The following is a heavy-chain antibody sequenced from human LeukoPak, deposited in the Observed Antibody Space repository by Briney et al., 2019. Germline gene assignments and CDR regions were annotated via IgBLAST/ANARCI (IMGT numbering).Heavy chain of an antibody. V-gene: IGHV3-30-3*01. J-gene: IGHJ3*02. CDR2: ISYDGGNK. D-gene: IGHD1-20*01. CDR1: GFTFSSYA. Sequence: GRSLRLSCAASGFTFSSYAMHWVRQAPGKGLEWVAVISYDGGNKYYADSVKGRFTISRDNSKNTLYLQMNSLRAEGTAVYYCAKDPALRYNWNDGAFDIWGQGTMVTVSS. CDR3: AKDPALRYNWNDGAFDI.